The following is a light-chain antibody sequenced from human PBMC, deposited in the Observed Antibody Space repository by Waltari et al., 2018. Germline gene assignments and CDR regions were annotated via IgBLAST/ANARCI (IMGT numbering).Light chain of an antibody. Sequence: QSVLTQPPSASGTPGQRVTTSCSGSSSNIGSHVVNWYQQVPGTTHKLLIYRTDQRPSGVPDRFSGSKSGTSASLAISGLRPEDEAEYYCASWDDSLNGRWEFGGGTKVTVL. V-gene: IGLV1-44*01. CDR3: ASWDDSLNGRWE. CDR2: RTD. J-gene: IGLJ3*02. CDR1: SSNIGSHV.